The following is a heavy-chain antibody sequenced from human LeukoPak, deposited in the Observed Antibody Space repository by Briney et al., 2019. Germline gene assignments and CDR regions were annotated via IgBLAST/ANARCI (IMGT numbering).Heavy chain of an antibody. J-gene: IGHJ4*02. D-gene: IGHD3-16*01. CDR1: GFIFSDYW. CDR3: ARGGRYAYFLDY. Sequence: GGSLRLSCAASGFIFSDYWMHWVRQGPGKGLVWVSRIKSDGSSTSYAESVKGRFTISRDNAKNTVYVHMNSLRDEDTAVYCARGGRYAYFLDYWGQGTLVTVSS. CDR2: IKSDGSST. V-gene: IGHV3-74*01.